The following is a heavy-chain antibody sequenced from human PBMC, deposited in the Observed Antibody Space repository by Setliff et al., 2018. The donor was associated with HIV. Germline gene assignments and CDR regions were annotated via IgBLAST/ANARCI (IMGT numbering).Heavy chain of an antibody. CDR1: GDSIISSRNF. J-gene: IGHJ4*02. CDR3: ARLGGLRYYDSSGYFDY. V-gene: IGHV4-39*01. D-gene: IGHD3-22*01. Sequence: PSETLSLTCTVSGDSIISSRNFWGWIRQPPGKGLEWIGNIHSSGSTYYNPSHKSRVFISVDLSINQFSLRLSSVTAADTAVYYCARLGGLRYYDSSGYFDYWGQGMLVTVSS. CDR2: IHSSGST.